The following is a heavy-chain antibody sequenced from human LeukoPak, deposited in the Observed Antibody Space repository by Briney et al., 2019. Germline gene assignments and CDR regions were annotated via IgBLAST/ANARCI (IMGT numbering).Heavy chain of an antibody. Sequence: GGSLRLSCAASGFTFSSYEMNWVGQAPGKGLEWVSYISSSGSTIYYADSVKGRFTISRDNAKNSLYLQMNSLRAEDTAVYYCARDLYRIVVVPHYFDYWGQGTLVTVSS. CDR3: ARDLYRIVVVPHYFDY. CDR1: GFTFSSYE. J-gene: IGHJ4*02. CDR2: ISSSGSTI. D-gene: IGHD3-22*01. V-gene: IGHV3-48*03.